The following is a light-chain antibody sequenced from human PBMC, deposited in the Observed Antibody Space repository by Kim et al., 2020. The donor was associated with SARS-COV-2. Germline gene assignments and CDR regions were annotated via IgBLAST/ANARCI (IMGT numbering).Light chain of an antibody. CDR3: AAWDDDLNAWV. J-gene: IGLJ3*02. CDR1: NI. V-gene: IGLV1-44*01. Sequence: NIVNWYQQFPGAAPKLLIYENNRRPSGVPDRFSGSKSAASASLAISGLQSEDEAAYSCAAWDDDLNAWVFGGGTKLTVL. CDR2: ENN.